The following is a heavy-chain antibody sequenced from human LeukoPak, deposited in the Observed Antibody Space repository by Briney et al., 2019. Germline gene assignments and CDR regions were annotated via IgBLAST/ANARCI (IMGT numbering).Heavy chain of an antibody. J-gene: IGHJ4*02. CDR3: ARDCCSTSCYVY. D-gene: IGHD2-2*01. Sequence: GGSLRLSCAASGFTFSSYWMSWVRQAPGKRLEWVANIKQDGSKKYYVVSVKGRFTISRDNAKNSLYLQMNSLRAEDTAVYYCARDCCSTSCYVYWGQGTLVTVSS. CDR1: GFTFSSYW. CDR2: IKQDGSKK. V-gene: IGHV3-7*01.